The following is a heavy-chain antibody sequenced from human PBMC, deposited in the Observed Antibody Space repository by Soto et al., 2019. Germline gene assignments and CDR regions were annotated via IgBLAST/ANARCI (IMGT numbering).Heavy chain of an antibody. CDR3: AIAQAPGKWGRGFDI. J-gene: IGHJ3*02. CDR2: ISSSSSYI. D-gene: IGHD3-16*01. V-gene: IGHV3-21*01. CDR1: GFTFSSYS. Sequence: GGSLRLSCAASGFTFSSYSMNWVRQAPGKGLEWVSSISSSSSYIYYTDSVKGRFTISRDNAKNSLYLQMNSLRAEDTAVYYCAIAQAPGKWGRGFDIWGQGTMVTVSS.